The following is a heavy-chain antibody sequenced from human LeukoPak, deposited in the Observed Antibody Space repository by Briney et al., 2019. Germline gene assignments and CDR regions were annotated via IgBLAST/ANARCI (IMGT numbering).Heavy chain of an antibody. CDR2: IYYSGST. CDR3: ARGIAVAGRDAFDI. CDR1: GGSFSGYY. J-gene: IGHJ3*02. D-gene: IGHD6-19*01. Sequence: NPSETLSLTCAVYGGSFSGYYWSWIRQPPGKGLEWIGYIYYSGSTNYNPSLKSRVTISVDTSKNQFSLKLSSVTAADTAVYYCARGIAVAGRDAFDIWGQGTMVTVSS. V-gene: IGHV4-59*12.